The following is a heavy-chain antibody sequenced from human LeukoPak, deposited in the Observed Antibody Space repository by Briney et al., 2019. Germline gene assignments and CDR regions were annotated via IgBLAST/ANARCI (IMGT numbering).Heavy chain of an antibody. D-gene: IGHD6-6*01. CDR1: GGTFSSYA. CDR2: IIPIFGTA. J-gene: IGHJ6*02. CDR3: ARTVVYSTSSPYYYGMDV. Sequence: GASVKVSCKASGGTFSSYALSWVRQAPGQGLEWMGGIIPIFGTANYAQKFQGRVTITADESTSTAYMELSSLRSEDTAVYYCARTVVYSTSSPYYYGMDVWGQGPTVTVSS. V-gene: IGHV1-69*13.